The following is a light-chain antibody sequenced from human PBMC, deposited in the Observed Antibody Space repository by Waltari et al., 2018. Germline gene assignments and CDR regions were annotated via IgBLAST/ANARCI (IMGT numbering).Light chain of an antibody. Sequence: QSVLTQPPSASGTPGQRVPISCSGSRSNTGTYAVHWYQQLPGTAPKLVIYANSQRPSGVPDRFSGSKSGTAASLAISELQSEDEADYYCAAWDGSLNVVVFGGGTKLTVL. CDR1: RSNTGTYA. J-gene: IGLJ3*02. CDR3: AAWDGSLNVVV. V-gene: IGLV1-44*01. CDR2: ANS.